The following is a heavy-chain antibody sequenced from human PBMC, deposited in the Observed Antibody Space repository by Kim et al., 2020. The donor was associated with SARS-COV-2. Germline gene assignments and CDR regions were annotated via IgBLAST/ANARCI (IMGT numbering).Heavy chain of an antibody. Sequence: SRVTISVDTSKNQFCLKLSSVTAADTAVYYCARGRGDYYDSSGYLPLDYWGQGTLVTVSS. CDR3: ARGRGDYYDSSGYLPLDY. V-gene: IGHV4-34*01. J-gene: IGHJ4*02. D-gene: IGHD3-22*01.